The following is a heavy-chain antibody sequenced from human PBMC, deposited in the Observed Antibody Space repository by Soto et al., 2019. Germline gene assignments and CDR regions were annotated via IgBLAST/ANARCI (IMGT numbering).Heavy chain of an antibody. Sequence: SETLSLTCTVSGGSISSGGYYWSWIRQHPGKGLEWIGYIYYSGSTYYNPSLKSRVTISVDTSKNQFSLKLSSVTAADTAVYYCARIHCGGDCFYSDYYYYYGMDVWGQGTTVTVSS. CDR2: IYYSGST. V-gene: IGHV4-31*03. CDR1: GGSISSGGYY. D-gene: IGHD2-21*02. J-gene: IGHJ6*02. CDR3: ARIHCGGDCFYSDYYYYYGMDV.